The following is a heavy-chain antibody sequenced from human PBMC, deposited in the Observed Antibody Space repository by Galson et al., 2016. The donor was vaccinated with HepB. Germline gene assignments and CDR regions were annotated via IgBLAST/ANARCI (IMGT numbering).Heavy chain of an antibody. CDR2: IWFDGTNK. Sequence: SLRLSCAASGFTFRDYAMHWVRQAPGAGLEWVAIIWFDGTNKYCADSVKGRFSISRDNSKKMVFLQMNSLRDEDTAVYYCARDANFEDSRSDSSSFGVLDYWGQGSLVTVSS. D-gene: IGHD3-3*01. CDR1: GFTFRDYA. J-gene: IGHJ4*02. V-gene: IGHV3-33*01. CDR3: ARDANFEDSRSDSSSFGVLDY.